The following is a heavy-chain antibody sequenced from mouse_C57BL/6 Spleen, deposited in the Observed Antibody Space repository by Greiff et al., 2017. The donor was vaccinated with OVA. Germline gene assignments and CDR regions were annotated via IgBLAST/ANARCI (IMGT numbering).Heavy chain of an antibody. CDR1: GYTFTSYW. D-gene: IGHD2-2*01. CDR2: IDPSDSYT. J-gene: IGHJ3*01. CDR3: ARSVRDGWFAY. Sequence: QVQLQQPGAELVKPGASVKLSCKASGYTFTSYWMQWVKQRPGQGLEWIGEIDPSDSYTNYNQKFKGKATLTVDTSSSTAYMQRSSLTSEDSAVYYCARSVRDGWFAYWGQGTLVTVSA. V-gene: IGHV1-50*01.